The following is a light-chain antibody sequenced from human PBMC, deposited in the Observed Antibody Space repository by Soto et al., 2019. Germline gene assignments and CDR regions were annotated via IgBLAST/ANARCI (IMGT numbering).Light chain of an antibody. V-gene: IGKV3-15*01. CDR2: GAS. CDR3: HQHNNWWT. Sequence: EIVLTQSPGTLSLSPVDRATLSCRASQSVSSYLAWYQQKPGQAPRLLIYGASTRAAGIPARFSGSGSGTDFTLTITSLQSEDFGVYYCHQHNNWWTFGQGTKVDIK. J-gene: IGKJ1*01. CDR1: QSVSSY.